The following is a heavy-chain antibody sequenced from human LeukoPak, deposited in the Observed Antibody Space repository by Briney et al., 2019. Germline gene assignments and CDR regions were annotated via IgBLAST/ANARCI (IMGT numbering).Heavy chain of an antibody. Sequence: ASVKVSCKASGYTFTSYSISWVRQAPGQGLEWMGWISAYNGNTNYAQKLQGRVTMTTDTSTSTAYMELRSLRSDDTAVYYCARDGYGSGSSQEDDYWGQGTLVTVSS. CDR2: ISAYNGNT. CDR1: GYTFTSYS. V-gene: IGHV1-18*01. CDR3: ARDGYGSGSSQEDDY. J-gene: IGHJ4*02. D-gene: IGHD3-10*01.